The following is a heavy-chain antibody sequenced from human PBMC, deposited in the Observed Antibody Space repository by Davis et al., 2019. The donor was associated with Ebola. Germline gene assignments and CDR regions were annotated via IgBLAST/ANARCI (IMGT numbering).Heavy chain of an antibody. CDR2: IYYSGST. D-gene: IGHD5-24*01. Sequence: MPSETLSLTCTVSGGSISSYYWSWIRQPPGKGLEWIGYIYYSGSTNYNPSLKSRVTISVDTSKNQFSLEVRSVTAADTAFYYCVRGSDAYKSGYWGQGNLVTVSS. CDR3: VRGSDAYKSGY. V-gene: IGHV4-59*01. CDR1: GGSISSYY. J-gene: IGHJ4*02.